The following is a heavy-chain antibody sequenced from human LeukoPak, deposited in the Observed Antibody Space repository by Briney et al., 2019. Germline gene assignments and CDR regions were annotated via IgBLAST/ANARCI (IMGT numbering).Heavy chain of an antibody. CDR3: ARHYSSGWYVEWFDP. Sequence: SVTLSLTCTVSGGSISSYYWSWIRQPPGKGLEWIGYIYYSGSTNYNPSLKSRVTISVDTSKDQFSLKLSSVTAADTAVYYCARHYSSGWYVEWFDPWGQGTLVTVSS. J-gene: IGHJ5*02. CDR1: GGSISSYY. CDR2: IYYSGST. D-gene: IGHD6-19*01. V-gene: IGHV4-59*01.